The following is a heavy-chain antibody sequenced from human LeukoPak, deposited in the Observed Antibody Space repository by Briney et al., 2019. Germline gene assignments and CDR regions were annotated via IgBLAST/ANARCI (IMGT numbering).Heavy chain of an antibody. J-gene: IGHJ6*04. Sequence: PSETLSLTCNVSGGSISDYYWSWIRQPPGKGLEWIGYIYYSGATNYNPSLKSRVTISVDTSKNQFSLKLSSVTAADTAVYYCARMSYYGSGRHSCLDVWGKGTTVTISS. CDR1: GGSISDYY. CDR2: IYYSGAT. CDR3: ARMSYYGSGRHSCLDV. V-gene: IGHV4-59*12. D-gene: IGHD3-10*01.